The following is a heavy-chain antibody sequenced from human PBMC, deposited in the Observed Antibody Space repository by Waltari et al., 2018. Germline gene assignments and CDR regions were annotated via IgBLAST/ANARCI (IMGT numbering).Heavy chain of an antibody. CDR1: GGSFSSYA. J-gene: IGHJ6*02. V-gene: IGHV1-69*05. CDR2: IIPIFGTA. CDR3: AIGHYDRSGYYPDDYYYYGMDV. Sequence: QVQLVPSGAEVKTPGSSVKVSCKASGGSFSSYAISWVRQAPGQGLEMRGGIIPIFGTANYAKKFQGRVTITTDESTSTAYMEMSSMRSEDTAVYYCAIGHYDRSGYYPDDYYYYGMDVWGQGTTVTVSS. D-gene: IGHD3-22*01.